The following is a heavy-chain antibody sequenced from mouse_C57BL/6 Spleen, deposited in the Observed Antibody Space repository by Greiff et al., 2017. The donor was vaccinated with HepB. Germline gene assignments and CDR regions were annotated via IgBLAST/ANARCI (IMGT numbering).Heavy chain of an antibody. D-gene: IGHD5-5*01. Sequence: QVQLKQSGAELVRPGTSVKVSCKASGYAFTNYLIEWVKQRPGQGLEWIGVINPGSGGTNYNEKFKGKATLTADKSSSTAYMQLSSLTSEDSAVYFCARWGTTYYAMDYWGQGTSVTVSS. J-gene: IGHJ4*01. CDR3: ARWGTTYYAMDY. CDR1: GYAFTNYL. CDR2: INPGSGGT. V-gene: IGHV1-54*01.